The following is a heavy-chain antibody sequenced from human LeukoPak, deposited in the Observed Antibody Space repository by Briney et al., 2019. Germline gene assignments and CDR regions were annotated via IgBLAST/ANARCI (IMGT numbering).Heavy chain of an antibody. CDR1: GGSISTYY. J-gene: IGHJ3*02. V-gene: IGHV4-59*01. D-gene: IGHD2-15*01. CDR3: ARDCSGGSCYGAFGI. Sequence: PSETLSLTCTVSGGSISTYYGNWIRQAPGKGLEWIGYIYYSGSTNYNPSLKSRVTISVDTSRNQFSLKLSSVTAADTAVYYCARDCSGGSCYGAFGIWGQGTMVTVSS. CDR2: IYYSGST.